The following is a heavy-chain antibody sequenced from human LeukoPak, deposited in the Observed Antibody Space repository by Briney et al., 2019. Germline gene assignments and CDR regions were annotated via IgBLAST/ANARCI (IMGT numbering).Heavy chain of an antibody. CDR2: INPNSGGT. CDR1: GYTFTGYY. V-gene: IGHV1-2*02. CDR3: ARDQAMVRGSLSGMDV. D-gene: IGHD3-10*01. Sequence: APVKVSCKASGYTFTGYYMHWVRHAPGQGLEWMGWINPNSGGTNYAQKFQGRVTMTRDTSISTAYMELSRLRSDDTAVYYCARDQAMVRGSLSGMDVWGQGTTVTVSS. J-gene: IGHJ6*02.